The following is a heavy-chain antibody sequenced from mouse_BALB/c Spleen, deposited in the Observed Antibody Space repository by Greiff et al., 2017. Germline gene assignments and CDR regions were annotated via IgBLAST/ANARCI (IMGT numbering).Heavy chain of an antibody. CDR1: GYSFTGYF. V-gene: IGHV1-20*02. D-gene: IGHD2-1*01. Sequence: DVQLQESGPELVKPGASVKISCKASGYSFTGYFMNWVMQSHGKSLEWIGRINPYNGDTFYNQKFKGKATLTVDKSSSTAHMELRSLASEDSAVYYCARGNYVDYWGQGTLVTVSA. J-gene: IGHJ3*01. CDR2: INPYNGDT. CDR3: ARGNYVDY.